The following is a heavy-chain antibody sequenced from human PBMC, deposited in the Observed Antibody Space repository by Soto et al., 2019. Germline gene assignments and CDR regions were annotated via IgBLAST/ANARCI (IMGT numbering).Heavy chain of an antibody. J-gene: IGHJ4*02. CDR2: ISYDGSNK. Sequence: GGSLRLSCAASGFTFSSYAMHWVRQAPGKGLEWVAVISYDGSNKYYADSVKGRFTISRDNSKNTLYLQMNSLRAEDTAVYYCARGANFWSGYDTFDYGGQGTLVTVSS. V-gene: IGHV3-30-3*01. CDR1: GFTFSSYA. CDR3: ARGANFWSGYDTFDY. D-gene: IGHD3-3*01.